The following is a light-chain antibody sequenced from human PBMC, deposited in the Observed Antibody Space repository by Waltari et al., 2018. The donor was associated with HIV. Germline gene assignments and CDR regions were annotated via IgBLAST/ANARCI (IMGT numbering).Light chain of an antibody. J-gene: IGLJ2*01. V-gene: IGLV2-14*01. CDR1: SSAVGGYNF. Sequence: QSALTQPASVSGSPGQSTTLSCTGTSSAVGGYNFVSCYQQHPGKAPKLMIYEVSNRPSGVSNRFSGSKSGNTASLTISGLQAEDEADYSCSSYTSSSTVVFGGGTKLTVL. CDR3: SSYTSSSTVV. CDR2: EVS.